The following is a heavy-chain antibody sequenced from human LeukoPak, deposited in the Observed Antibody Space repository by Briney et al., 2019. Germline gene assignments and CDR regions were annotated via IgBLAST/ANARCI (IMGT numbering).Heavy chain of an antibody. V-gene: IGHV1-24*01. CDR2: FDPEDGET. CDR3: ATDRGTTGTTTWFDY. Sequence: ASVKVSCKVSGYTLTELSMHWVRQALGKGLEWMGGFDPEDGETIYAQKFQGRVTMTEDTSTDTAYMELSSLRSEDTAVYYCATDRGTTGTTTWFDYWGQGTLVTVSS. J-gene: IGHJ4*02. CDR1: GYTLTELS. D-gene: IGHD1-1*01.